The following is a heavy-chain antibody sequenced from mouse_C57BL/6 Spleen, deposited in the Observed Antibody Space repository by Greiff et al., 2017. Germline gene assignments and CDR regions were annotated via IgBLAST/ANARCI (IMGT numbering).Heavy chain of an antibody. CDR3: ASYYYGSRDYAMDY. J-gene: IGHJ4*01. V-gene: IGHV5-17*01. CDR2: ISSGSSTI. Sequence: EVMLVESGGGLVKPGGSLKLSCAASGFTFSDYGMHWVRQAPEKGLEWVAYISSGSSTIYYADTVKGRFTISRDNAKNTLFLQMTSLRSEDTAMYYCASYYYGSRDYAMDYWGQGTSVTVSS. CDR1: GFTFSDYG. D-gene: IGHD1-1*01.